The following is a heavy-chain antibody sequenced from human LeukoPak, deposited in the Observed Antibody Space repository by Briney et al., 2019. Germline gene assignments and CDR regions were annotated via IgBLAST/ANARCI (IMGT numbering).Heavy chain of an antibody. D-gene: IGHD2-2*01. J-gene: IGHJ4*02. Sequence: PSETLSLTCTVYGGSISSYYWSWIRQPPGKGLEWIGYIYYSGSTNYNPSLKSRVTISVDTSKNQFSLKLSSVTAADTAVYYCARHILVVPAATFDYWGQGTLVTVSS. CDR1: GGSISSYY. V-gene: IGHV4-59*01. CDR3: ARHILVVPAATFDY. CDR2: IYYSGST.